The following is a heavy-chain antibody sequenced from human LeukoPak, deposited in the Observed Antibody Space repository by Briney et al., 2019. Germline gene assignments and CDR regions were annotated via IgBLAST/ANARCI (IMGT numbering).Heavy chain of an antibody. D-gene: IGHD3-22*01. CDR2: VDHTGST. V-gene: IGHV4-59*12. J-gene: IGHJ4*02. CDR3: ARVRYSDSRVLTRKRSYYFDY. Sequence: PSETLSLMCSVSDDSITMYYWTWIRQPPGKGLEWIGYVDHTGSTNFNPSLTGRVSISRDTTKNLFSLRLRSVTAADTAVYYCARVRYSDSRVLTRKRSYYFDYWGQGTLVTVSS. CDR1: DDSITMYY.